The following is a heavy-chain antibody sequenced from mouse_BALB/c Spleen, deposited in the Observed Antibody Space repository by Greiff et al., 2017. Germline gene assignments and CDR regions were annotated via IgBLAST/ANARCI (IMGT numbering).Heavy chain of an antibody. D-gene: IGHD2-14*01. CDR2: IYPGDGDT. CDR1: GYAFSSYW. V-gene: IGHV1-80*01. Sequence: QVQLQQSGAELVRPGSSVKISCKASGYAFSSYWMTWVKQRPGQGLEWIGQIYPGDGDTNYNGKFKGRATLTADKSSSTAYMQLSSLTSEDSAVYFCARTYSRGYARDYWGQGTSVTVSS. CDR3: ARTYSRGYARDY. J-gene: IGHJ4*01.